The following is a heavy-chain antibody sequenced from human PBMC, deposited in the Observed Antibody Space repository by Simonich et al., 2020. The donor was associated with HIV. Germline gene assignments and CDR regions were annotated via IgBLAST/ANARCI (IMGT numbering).Heavy chain of an antibody. V-gene: IGHV1-2*06. D-gene: IGHD2-21*02. CDR3: ARQRGGDDAFHI. J-gene: IGHJ3*02. CDR2: IDPKSGGT. Sequence: QVQLVQSGADVKKPGASVKISCKASGYTFTGYNMHWVRQDPGQGLGGMGRIDPKSGGTKFAHKVQGRVTMTRDTSISTFYMELSSLRSDDTAVYYCARQRGGDDAFHIWGHGTMVTVSS. CDR1: GYTFTGYN.